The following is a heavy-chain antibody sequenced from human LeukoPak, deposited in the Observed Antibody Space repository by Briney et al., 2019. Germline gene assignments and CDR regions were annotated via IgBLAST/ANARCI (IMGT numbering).Heavy chain of an antibody. D-gene: IGHD6-6*01. CDR1: GGSISSYY. V-gene: IGHV4-4*07. CDR3: ARDPSYSSSSGAFDI. J-gene: IGHJ3*02. Sequence: SETLSLTCTVSGGSISSYYWSWIRQPAGKGLEWIGRIHTSGSTNYNPSLKSRVTMSVDTSKNQFSLKLSSVTAADTAVYYCARDPSYSSSSGAFDIWGQGTMVTVSS. CDR2: IHTSGST.